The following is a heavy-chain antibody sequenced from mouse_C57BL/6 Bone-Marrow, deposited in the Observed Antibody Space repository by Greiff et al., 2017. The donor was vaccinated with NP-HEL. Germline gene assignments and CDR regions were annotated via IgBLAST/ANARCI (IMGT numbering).Heavy chain of an antibody. CDR1: GFTFSSYA. Sequence: EVQLVESGGGLVKPGGSLKLSCAASGFTFSSYAMSWVRQTPEKRLEWVATISDGGSYTYYPDNVKGRFTISRDNAKNNLYLQMSHLKSEDTAMYYCARAILGYFDVWGTGTTVTVSS. V-gene: IGHV5-4*01. CDR3: ARAILGYFDV. J-gene: IGHJ1*03. D-gene: IGHD4-1*01. CDR2: ISDGGSYT.